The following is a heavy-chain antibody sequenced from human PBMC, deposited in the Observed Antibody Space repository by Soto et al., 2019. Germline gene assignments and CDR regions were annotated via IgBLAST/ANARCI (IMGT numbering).Heavy chain of an antibody. CDR3: ARVPGIAAAGTTAFDY. J-gene: IGHJ4*02. D-gene: IGHD6-13*01. V-gene: IGHV4-34*01. Sequence: TSETLSLTCAVYGGSFSGYYWSWIRQPPGKGLEWIGEINHSGSTNYNPSLKSRVTISVDTSKNQFSLKLSSVTAADTAVYYCARVPGIAAAGTTAFDYWGQGTLVTVSS. CDR1: GGSFSGYY. CDR2: INHSGST.